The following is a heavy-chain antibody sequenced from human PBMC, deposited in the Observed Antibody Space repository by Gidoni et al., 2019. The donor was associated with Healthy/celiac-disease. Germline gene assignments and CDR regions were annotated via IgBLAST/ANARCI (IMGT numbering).Heavy chain of an antibody. CDR2: SKSKTDGGTT. Sequence: EVPLLVSGGGLVKPGGSLSLSCAASGFPFSNAWMSWVRQAPGKGLEWVGRSKSKTDGGTTDYAAPVKGRFTISRDDSKNTLYLQMNSLKTEDTAVYYCTTVRWETAMVHSDYWGQGTLVTVSS. CDR3: TTVRWETAMVHSDY. V-gene: IGHV3-15*01. CDR1: GFPFSNAW. D-gene: IGHD5-18*01. J-gene: IGHJ4*02.